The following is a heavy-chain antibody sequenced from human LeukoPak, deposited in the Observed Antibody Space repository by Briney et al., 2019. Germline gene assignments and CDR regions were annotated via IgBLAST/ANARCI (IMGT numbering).Heavy chain of an antibody. CDR1: GGSISSGSYY. D-gene: IGHD3-9*01. CDR2: LYTSGST. Sequence: SETLSLTCTVSGGSISSGSYYWSWIRQPAGKGLEWLGRLYTSGSTNYNPSRKSRVTISVDTSKNQFSLKLSSVTAADTAVYYCARDQGEKSAYYDILTGYYAFDIWGQGTMVTVSS. V-gene: IGHV4-61*02. CDR3: ARDQGEKSAYYDILTGYYAFDI. J-gene: IGHJ3*02.